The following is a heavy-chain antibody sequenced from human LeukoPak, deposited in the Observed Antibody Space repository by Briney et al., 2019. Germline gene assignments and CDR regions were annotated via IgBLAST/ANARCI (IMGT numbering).Heavy chain of an antibody. CDR1: GFPFSSYA. Sequence: GGSLRLSCAASGFPFSSYAMHWVRQAPGKGLEWVALISYNGNNKYYADSVKGRFTISRDNSKNTLYLQMNSLRAEDTAVYYCAAQYYYDSSGYYLGFDYWGQGTLVTVSS. D-gene: IGHD3-22*01. CDR3: AAQYYYDSSGYYLGFDY. J-gene: IGHJ4*02. V-gene: IGHV3-30-3*01. CDR2: ISYNGNNK.